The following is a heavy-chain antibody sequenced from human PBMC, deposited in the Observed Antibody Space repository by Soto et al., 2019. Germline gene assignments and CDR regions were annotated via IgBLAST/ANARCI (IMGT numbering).Heavy chain of an antibody. J-gene: IGHJ5*02. CDR1: GYTFTSYG. CDR3: ARALALAYYYDSSGYLNWFDP. CDR2: ISAYNGNT. V-gene: IGHV1-18*04. Sequence: EASVKVSCKASGYTFTSYGISWVRQAPGQGLEWMGWISAYNGNTNYAQKLQGRVTMTTDTSTSTAYMELRSLRSDDTAVYYCARALALAYYYDSSGYLNWFDPWGQGTLVTVSS. D-gene: IGHD3-22*01.